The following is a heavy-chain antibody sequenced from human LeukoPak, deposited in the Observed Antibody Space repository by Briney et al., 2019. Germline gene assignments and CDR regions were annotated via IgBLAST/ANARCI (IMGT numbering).Heavy chain of an antibody. CDR1: GFTFDDYA. J-gene: IGHJ4*02. V-gene: IGHV3-43D*03. D-gene: IGHD3-22*01. CDR2: ISWDGGST. Sequence: GGSLRLSCAASGFTFDDYAMHWVRQAPGKGLEWGSLISWDGGSTYYADSVKGRFTISRDNAKNSLYLQMNSLRAEDTAVYYCARGEYYYDSSGYYYSDYWGQGTLVTVSS. CDR3: ARGEYYYDSSGYYYSDY.